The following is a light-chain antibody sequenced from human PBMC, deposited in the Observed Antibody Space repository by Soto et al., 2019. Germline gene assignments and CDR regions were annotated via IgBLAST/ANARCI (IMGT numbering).Light chain of an antibody. CDR3: QQRSNWPPNT. J-gene: IGKJ5*01. CDR1: QTVRNNC. CDR2: GAS. V-gene: IGKV3D-20*02. Sequence: EFVLTQSPGTLSLSPGERATLSCRASQTVRNNCLAWYQQKPGQAPRLLIYGASSRATGIPDRFSGSGSGTDFTLTISSLEPEDFAVYYCQQRSNWPPNTFGQGTRLEIK.